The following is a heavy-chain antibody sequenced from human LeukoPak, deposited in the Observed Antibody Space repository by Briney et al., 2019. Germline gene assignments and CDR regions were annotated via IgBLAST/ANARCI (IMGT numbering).Heavy chain of an antibody. D-gene: IGHD5-18*01. CDR3: ATQSGYSYGYDFDY. CDR1: GYTLTELS. V-gene: IGHV1-24*01. Sequence: GASVKVSCKVSGYTLTELSMHWVRQAPGKGLEWMGGFDPEDGETIYAQKFQGRVTMTEDTSTDTAYMELSSLRSEDTAVYYCATQSGYSYGYDFDYWGQGTLVTVPS. CDR2: FDPEDGET. J-gene: IGHJ4*02.